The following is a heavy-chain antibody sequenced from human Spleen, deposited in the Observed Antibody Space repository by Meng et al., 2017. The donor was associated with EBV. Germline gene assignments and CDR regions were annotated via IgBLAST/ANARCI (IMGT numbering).Heavy chain of an antibody. J-gene: IGHJ4*02. V-gene: IGHV4-34*01. CDR3: AIPPYRSSPPYYFEY. Sequence: QVQLQQWGAGLLKPSETLSLTCAVYGGSFSGYYWSWIRQPPGRGLEWIAEINQSGSATYNPSLKSRVAISIDTSNNHFSLKLSSVTAADTAVYYCAIPPYRSSPPYYFEYWGQGSLVTVSS. D-gene: IGHD6-13*01. CDR2: INQSGSA. CDR1: GGSFSGYY.